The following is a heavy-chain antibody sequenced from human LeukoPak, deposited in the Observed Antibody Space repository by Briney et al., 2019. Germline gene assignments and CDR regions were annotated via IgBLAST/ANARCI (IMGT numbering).Heavy chain of an antibody. D-gene: IGHD5-12*01. CDR3: ARGSAYSGYQDY. J-gene: IGHJ4*01. CDR2: INSDGSST. Sequence: PGGSLRLSCAASGFTFSSYWMHWVRHAPGKGLAWVSRINSDGSSTSYADSVKGRFTISRDNAKNTLYLQMNRLRAEDTAVYYCARGSAYSGYQDYWGQGTLVTVSS. V-gene: IGHV3-74*01. CDR1: GFTFSSYW.